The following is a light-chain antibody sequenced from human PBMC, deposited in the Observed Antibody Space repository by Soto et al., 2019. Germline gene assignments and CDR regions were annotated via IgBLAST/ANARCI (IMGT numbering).Light chain of an antibody. Sequence: EIVLRQSPATLSLAPGERATRSCRGSQSVSSYLAWYQQKPGQAPRLLIYDASNRATGIPASFSGSGSGTDFTLTISRLETADFAVYYCQQRSDWPPITFGHGTRLEIK. CDR3: QQRSDWPPIT. CDR2: DAS. CDR1: QSVSSY. V-gene: IGKV3-11*01. J-gene: IGKJ5*01.